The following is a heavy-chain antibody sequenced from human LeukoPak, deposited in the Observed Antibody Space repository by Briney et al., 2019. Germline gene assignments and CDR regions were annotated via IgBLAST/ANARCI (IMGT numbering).Heavy chain of an antibody. Sequence: GGSLRLSCATSGFTFSTYSMNWVRQAPGKGLEWVSSISSVSDYIHYADSVKGRFTISRDNAKNSLYLQMNSLRAEDTAVYYCARVGDSSGYYFDYWGQGTLVTVSS. D-gene: IGHD6-19*01. V-gene: IGHV3-21*01. CDR2: ISSVSDYI. J-gene: IGHJ4*02. CDR1: GFTFSTYS. CDR3: ARVGDSSGYYFDY.